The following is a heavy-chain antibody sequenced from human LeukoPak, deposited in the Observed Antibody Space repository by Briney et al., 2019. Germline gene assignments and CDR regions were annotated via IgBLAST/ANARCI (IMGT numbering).Heavy chain of an antibody. CDR3: ARVSVTGTTGLSPYYFDY. CDR1: GGSFSGYY. D-gene: IGHD1-7*01. J-gene: IGHJ4*02. Sequence: SETLSLTCAIYGGSFSGYYWSWIPQPPGKALEWIGEINHRESTNYNPSLKSRVTISVDTSKNQFSLKLSSVTAADTAVYYCARVSVTGTTGLSPYYFDYWGQGTLVTVSS. CDR2: INHREST. V-gene: IGHV4-34*01.